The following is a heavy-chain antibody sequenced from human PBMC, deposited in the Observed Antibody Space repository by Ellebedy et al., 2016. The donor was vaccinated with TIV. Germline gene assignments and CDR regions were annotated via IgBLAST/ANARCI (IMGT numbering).Heavy chain of an antibody. CDR1: GGSFLGYY. Sequence: SETLSLTXSVQGGSFLGYYWSWIRQSPGKGLEWIGDINPSGNVNYTASLKSRLLMSIDTSKRQISLNLKSLTAADTAIYYCARAAYSGGWPYGLDVWGPGTTVTVS. CDR3: ARAAYSGGWPYGLDV. J-gene: IGHJ6*02. D-gene: IGHD6-19*01. CDR2: INPSGNV. V-gene: IGHV4-34*01.